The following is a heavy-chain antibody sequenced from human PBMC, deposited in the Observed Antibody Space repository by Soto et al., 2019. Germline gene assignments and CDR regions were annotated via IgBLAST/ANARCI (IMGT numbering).Heavy chain of an antibody. J-gene: IGHJ5*02. Sequence: GGSLRLSCAASGFTFSSYAMSWVRQAPGKGLKWVSAISGSGATTFYADSMKGRFTISRDNSRDTLYLQVNSLRAEDTAVYFCAREQCSPLDRYCADGGVDWVDPWGRGTLVTVSS. D-gene: IGHD2-8*01. CDR2: ISGSGATT. CDR3: AREQCSPLDRYCADGGVDWVDP. CDR1: GFTFSSYA. V-gene: IGHV3-23*01.